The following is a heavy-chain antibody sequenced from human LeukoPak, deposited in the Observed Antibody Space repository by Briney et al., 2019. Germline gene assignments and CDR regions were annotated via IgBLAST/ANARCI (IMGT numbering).Heavy chain of an antibody. V-gene: IGHV4-4*07. Sequence: PSETLSLTCTVSGGSISSYYWSWIRQPAGKGLEWIGRIYTSGSTNYNPSLKSRVTMSVDTSKNQFSLKLSSVTAADTAVYYCARVDTAMVPLTFGYWGQGTLVTVSS. CDR1: GGSISSYY. J-gene: IGHJ4*02. CDR2: IYTSGST. CDR3: ARVDTAMVPLTFGY. D-gene: IGHD5-18*01.